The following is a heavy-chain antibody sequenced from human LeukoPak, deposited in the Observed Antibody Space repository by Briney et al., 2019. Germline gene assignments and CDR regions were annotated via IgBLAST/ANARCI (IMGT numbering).Heavy chain of an antibody. Sequence: ASVKVSCKASGYIFTDYYMHWVRQAPGQGLEWMGWINPNSGGANYAQKFQGRITMTRDTSINTAYMELSRLRSDDTAVYYCAREWDSTTSCYGYWGQGTLVTVSS. V-gene: IGHV1-2*02. CDR3: AREWDSTTSCYGY. CDR2: INPNSGGA. CDR1: GYIFTDYY. D-gene: IGHD2-2*01. J-gene: IGHJ4*02.